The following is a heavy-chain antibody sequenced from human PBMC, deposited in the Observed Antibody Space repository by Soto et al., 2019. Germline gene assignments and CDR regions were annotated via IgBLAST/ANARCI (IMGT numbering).Heavy chain of an antibody. CDR2: INTESGGT. Sequence: RASVKVSCKASGYMFTGYYMHWVRQAPGQGLEWMGWINTESGGTSYPQKFQGRVTMTRDTSISTAYMELSRLRSDDTAVYYCAFSYYYGSGSYYKPDSGGMDVWGQGTPVTVSS. CDR3: AFSYYYGSGSYYKPDSGGMDV. CDR1: GYMFTGYY. J-gene: IGHJ6*02. D-gene: IGHD3-10*01. V-gene: IGHV1-2*02.